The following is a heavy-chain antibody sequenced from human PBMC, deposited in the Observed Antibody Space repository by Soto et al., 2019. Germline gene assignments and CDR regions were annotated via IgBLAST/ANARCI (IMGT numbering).Heavy chain of an antibody. CDR2: ISWNSGTI. V-gene: IGHV3-9*01. CDR1: KFTFDDYA. D-gene: IGHD6-19*01. CDR3: ARDTDVAVRGAFEY. Sequence: GGSLRLSCAASKFTFDDYAMHWVRQAPGKGLEWVSGISWNSGTIGYADSVKDRFTISRDNAKNYLYLQMNNLRPEDTALYYCARDTDVAVRGAFEYWGQGTLVTVSS. J-gene: IGHJ4*02.